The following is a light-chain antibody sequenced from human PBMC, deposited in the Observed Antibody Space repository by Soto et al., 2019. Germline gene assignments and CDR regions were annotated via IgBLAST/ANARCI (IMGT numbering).Light chain of an antibody. J-gene: IGKJ1*01. Sequence: DIQVTQSLSCASGSVGDRVTMAGGASQYIGKYLNWYQQKPGRAPKLLIYATSSLRCGFPSRFSRSGSGTEFTITINRLHPDDFATSYCQHYNSYSEAFGQGTKVDIK. CDR1: QYIGKY. V-gene: IGKV1-16*01. CDR2: ATS. CDR3: QHYNSYSEA.